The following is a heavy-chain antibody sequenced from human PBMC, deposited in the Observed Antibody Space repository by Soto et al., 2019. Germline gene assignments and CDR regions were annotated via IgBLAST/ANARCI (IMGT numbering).Heavy chain of an antibody. Sequence: EVQLVESGGGLVKPGGSLRLSCAASGFTFSSYSMNWVRQAPGKGLEWVSSISSSSSYIYYADSVKGRFTISRDNAKNSLYLQMNSLRAEDTAVYYCASALYSSSWSSGGKVDYWGQGALVTVSS. D-gene: IGHD6-13*01. CDR2: ISSSSSYI. CDR1: GFTFSSYS. J-gene: IGHJ4*02. CDR3: ASALYSSSWSSGGKVDY. V-gene: IGHV3-21*01.